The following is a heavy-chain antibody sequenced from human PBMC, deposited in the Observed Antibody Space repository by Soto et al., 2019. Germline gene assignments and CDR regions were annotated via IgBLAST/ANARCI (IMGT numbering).Heavy chain of an antibody. D-gene: IGHD4-17*01. CDR1: GGSISSGGYY. J-gene: IGHJ4*02. CDR3: AREVGHYGGNTFDY. CDR2: IYYSGST. Sequence: PSETLSLTCPVSGGSISSGGYYWSWIRQHPGKGLEWIGYIYYSGSTYYNPSLKSRVTISVDTSKNQFSLKLSSVTAADTAVYYCAREVGHYGGNTFDYWGQGTLVTVSS. V-gene: IGHV4-31*03.